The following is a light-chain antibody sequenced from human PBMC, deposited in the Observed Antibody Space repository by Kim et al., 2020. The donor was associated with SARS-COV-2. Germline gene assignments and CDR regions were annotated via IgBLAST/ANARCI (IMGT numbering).Light chain of an antibody. V-gene: IGKV3-20*01. CDR3: QRYGSSAT. CDR1: QSVTSTF. CDR2: GAS. J-gene: IGKJ1*01. Sequence: LSPGERATPSCRASQSVTSTFLAWYQQKVGQAPRLLIRGASSRATGIPDRFSGSGSGTDFTLTISRLEPEDFGVYYCQRYGSSATFGQGTKVDIK.